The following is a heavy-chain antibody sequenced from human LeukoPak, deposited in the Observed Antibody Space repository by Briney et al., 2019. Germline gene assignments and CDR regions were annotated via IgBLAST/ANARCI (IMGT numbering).Heavy chain of an antibody. D-gene: IGHD3-3*01. CDR3: ASIRFLEWSEDY. V-gene: IGHV3-23*01. J-gene: IGHJ4*02. Sequence: GGSLRLSCAAPGFTFSSYAMSWVRQAPGKGLEWVSAISGSGGSTYYADSVKGRFTISRDNSKNTLYLQMNSLRAEDTAVYYCASIRFLEWSEDYWGQGTLVTVSS. CDR1: GFTFSSYA. CDR2: ISGSGGST.